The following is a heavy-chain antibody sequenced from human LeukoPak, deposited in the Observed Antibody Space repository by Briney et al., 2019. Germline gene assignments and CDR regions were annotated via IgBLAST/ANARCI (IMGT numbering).Heavy chain of an antibody. V-gene: IGHV4-39*07. CDR2: IYYTGST. J-gene: IGHJ6*03. CDR1: GGSISSSSFY. Sequence: SETLSLTCTVSGGSISSSSFYWGWIRQPPGKGLEWIGSIYYTGSTYYNPSLKSRVTISVDTSKNQFSLKLSSVTAADTAVYYCARVDIQLWLSYYYYYMDVWGKGTTVTVSS. CDR3: ARVDIQLWLSYYYYYMDV. D-gene: IGHD5-18*01.